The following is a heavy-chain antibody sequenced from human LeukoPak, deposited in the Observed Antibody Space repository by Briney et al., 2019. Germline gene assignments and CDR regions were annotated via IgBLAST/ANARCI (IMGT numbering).Heavy chain of an antibody. CDR1: GASIRSSSNE. Sequence: PSETLSLTCTVSGASIRSSSNEWGWVRQPRGKGLGWIVSIYHRGCTYYHPSLNRRVTISVDTSKNQFSLKLSSVTAADTAVYYCAALSDCGGDCYSWYFDYWGQGTLVTVSS. CDR2: IYHRGCT. CDR3: AALSDCGGDCYSWYFDY. D-gene: IGHD2-21*02. V-gene: IGHV4-39*01. J-gene: IGHJ4*02.